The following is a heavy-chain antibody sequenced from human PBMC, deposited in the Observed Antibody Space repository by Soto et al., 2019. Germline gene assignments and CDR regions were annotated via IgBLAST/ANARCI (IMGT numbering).Heavy chain of an antibody. CDR3: ARDVPPEAY. CDR1: GGPISSYY. D-gene: IGHD2-2*01. J-gene: IGHJ1*01. V-gene: IGHV4-4*08. Sequence: SETLSLTCTVSGGPISSYYWSWIRQPPGKGLEWIGYIYYSGSTNYNPSLKSRVTISVDTSKNQFSLKLSSVTAADTAVYYCARDVPPEAYRGHGTLAPVSA. CDR2: IYYSGST.